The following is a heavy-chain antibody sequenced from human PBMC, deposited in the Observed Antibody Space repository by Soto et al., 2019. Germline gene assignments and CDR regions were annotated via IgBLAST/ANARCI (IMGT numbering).Heavy chain of an antibody. J-gene: IGHJ5*01. CDR2: ISSDGIGK. V-gene: IGHV3-30*18. Sequence: QVQLVESGGGVVQPGRSLRLSCAASGFTFSTYGMNCVRQAPSNRLEGIAVISSDGIGKYYADSVKDRFTISRDNSWNTLDLQMTSVRPEDTAFFYCGKMTWERLWWVDSWGQGPQVTVSS. CDR1: GFTFSTYG. CDR3: GKMTWERLWWVDS. D-gene: IGHD3-16*01.